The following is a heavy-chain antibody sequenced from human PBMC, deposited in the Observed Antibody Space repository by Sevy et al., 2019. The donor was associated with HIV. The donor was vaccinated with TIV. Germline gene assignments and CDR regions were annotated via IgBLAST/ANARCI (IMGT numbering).Heavy chain of an antibody. Sequence: GGSLRLSCAASGFNFINYGMHWVRQAPGKGLEWVAFIQYDGSNKYYADSVKGRFTISRDNSKNTLYLQMNSLRAEDTAVYYCAKKRGYYYDNNGAFDIWGQGTMVTVSS. CDR3: AKKRGYYYDNNGAFDI. J-gene: IGHJ3*02. CDR1: GFNFINYG. V-gene: IGHV3-30*02. CDR2: IQYDGSNK. D-gene: IGHD3-22*01.